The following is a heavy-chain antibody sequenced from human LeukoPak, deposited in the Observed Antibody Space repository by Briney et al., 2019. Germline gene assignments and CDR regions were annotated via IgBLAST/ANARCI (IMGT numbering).Heavy chain of an antibody. CDR1: GYVFTSYV. Sequence: ASVKVSCKASGYVFTSYVLHWVRQAPGQGLEWMGWINTNTGNPTYAQGFTGRFVFSLDTSVSTAYLQISSLKADDTAMYYCARGDYETHGYQTRWGQGTLVTVSS. J-gene: IGHJ4*02. CDR3: ARGDYETHGYQTR. V-gene: IGHV7-4-1*02. D-gene: IGHD3-22*01. CDR2: INTNTGNP.